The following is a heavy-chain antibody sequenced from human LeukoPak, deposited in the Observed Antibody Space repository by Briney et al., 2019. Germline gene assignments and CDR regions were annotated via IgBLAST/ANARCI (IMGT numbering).Heavy chain of an antibody. CDR1: GFTFSSYG. D-gene: IGHD6-13*01. CDR3: ARGFIAAAGTFDY. Sequence: GGSLRLSCAASGFTFSSYGMLWVRQAPGKGLEWVAVIWYDGSNKYYADSVKGRFTISRDNSKNTLYLQMNSLRAEDTAVYYCARGFIAAAGTFDYWGQGTLVTVSS. V-gene: IGHV3-33*01. J-gene: IGHJ4*02. CDR2: IWYDGSNK.